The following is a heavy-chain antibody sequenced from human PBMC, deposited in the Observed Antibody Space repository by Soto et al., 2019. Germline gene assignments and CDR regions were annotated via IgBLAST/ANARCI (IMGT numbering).Heavy chain of an antibody. J-gene: IGHJ5*02. V-gene: IGHV1-3*01. Sequence: ASVKVSCKASGYTFTSYAMHWVRQAPGQRLEWMGWINAGNGNTKYSQKFQGRVTITRDTSASTVYMELSSLRSEDTAVYYCARSDIVVVVAAMGFNWFDPWGQGTLVTVSS. CDR1: GYTFTSYA. D-gene: IGHD2-15*01. CDR2: INAGNGNT. CDR3: ARSDIVVVVAAMGFNWFDP.